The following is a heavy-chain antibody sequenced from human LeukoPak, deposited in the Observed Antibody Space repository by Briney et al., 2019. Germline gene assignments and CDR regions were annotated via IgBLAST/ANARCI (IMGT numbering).Heavy chain of an antibody. CDR3: AKDSLAAAYYFDY. Sequence: PGGSLRLSCAASGFTFSSYWMSWVRQAPGKGLEWVANIKQDGSEEYYVDSVKGRFTISRDNAKNSLYLQMNSLRAEDTAVYYCAKDSLAAAYYFDYWGQGTLVTVSS. V-gene: IGHV3-7*01. D-gene: IGHD6-13*01. J-gene: IGHJ4*02. CDR2: IKQDGSEE. CDR1: GFTFSSYW.